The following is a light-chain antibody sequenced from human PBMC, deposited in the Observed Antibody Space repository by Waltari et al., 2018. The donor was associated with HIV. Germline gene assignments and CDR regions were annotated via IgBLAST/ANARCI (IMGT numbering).Light chain of an antibody. Sequence: DIQMTQSPSSLSASVGDRVTITCRASKDIHNYLNWYQQKPGKAPKVLVYDASNLETGVPSRFSGSGSGTDFSFTINSLQPEDIGTYYCQQYNNVPLTFGGGTKVEIK. CDR1: KDIHNY. CDR2: DAS. V-gene: IGKV1-33*01. CDR3: QQYNNVPLT. J-gene: IGKJ4*01.